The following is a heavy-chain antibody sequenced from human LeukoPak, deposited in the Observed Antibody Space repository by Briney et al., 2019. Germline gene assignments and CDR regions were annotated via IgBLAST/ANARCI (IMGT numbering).Heavy chain of an antibody. CDR1: GYTFTSRA. CDR3: ARVYCSGISCYIDY. CDR2: INSNTGNP. D-gene: IGHD2-2*02. J-gene: IGHJ4*02. Sequence: ASVKVSCKASGYTFTSRAVNWVRQAPGQGLEWMGWINSNTGNPTYAQGFTGRFVFSLDTSVSTAYLQISSLKAEDTAVYYCARVYCSGISCYIDYWGQGTLVTVSS. V-gene: IGHV7-4-1*02.